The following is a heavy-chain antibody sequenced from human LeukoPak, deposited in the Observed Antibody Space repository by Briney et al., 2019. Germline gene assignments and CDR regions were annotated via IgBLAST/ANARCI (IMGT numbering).Heavy chain of an antibody. V-gene: IGHV3-23*01. D-gene: IGHD4-17*01. J-gene: IGHJ4*02. CDR2: VSGTGESK. CDR1: GFTFAGYA. Sequence: PGGSLRVSCAASGFTFAGYAMNWVRQAPGKGLEWVAVVSGTGESKYYADSVKGRFTISRDNSKNTLFLQMNSLRAEDTAVYYCARDREVYGDFGDYWGQGTLVTVSS. CDR3: ARDREVYGDFGDY.